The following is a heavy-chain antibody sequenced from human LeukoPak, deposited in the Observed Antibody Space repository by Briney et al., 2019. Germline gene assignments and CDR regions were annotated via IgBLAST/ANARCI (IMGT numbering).Heavy chain of an antibody. CDR1: GFTFSSYS. V-gene: IGHV3-21*01. CDR2: ISSSSSYI. CDR3: ARDLSGYSYGYDY. D-gene: IGHD5-18*01. Sequence: GGSLRLSCAASGFTFSSYSMNWVRQAPGKWLEWVSSISSSSSYIYYADSVKGRFTISRDNAKNSLYLQMNSLRAEDTAVYYCARDLSGYSYGYDYWGQGILVTVSS. J-gene: IGHJ4*02.